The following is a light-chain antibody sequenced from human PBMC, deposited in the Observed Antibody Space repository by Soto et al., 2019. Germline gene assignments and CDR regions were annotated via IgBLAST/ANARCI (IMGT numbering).Light chain of an antibody. J-gene: IGKJ4*01. V-gene: IGKV3-11*01. Sequence: EIVFTQSPATLSSSPGERATLSCRASQSIDTYLAWYQQKPGQAPRLLIYDASDRATGIPARFSGSGSGTAFTLTISGLEPEDFALYYCQQRYNWPLTFGGGTKV. CDR2: DAS. CDR3: QQRYNWPLT. CDR1: QSIDTY.